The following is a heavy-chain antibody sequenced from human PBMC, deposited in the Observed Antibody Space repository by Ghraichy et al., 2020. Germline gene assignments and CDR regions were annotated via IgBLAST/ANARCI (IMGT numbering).Heavy chain of an antibody. V-gene: IGHV3-23*01. Sequence: GGSLRLSCAASGFTFSSYAMSWVRQAPGKGLEWVSAISGSGGSTYYADSVKGRFTISRDNSKNTLYLQMNSLRAEDTAVYYCAKDLLGWFRELLSAFDYWGQGTLVTVSS. CDR2: ISGSGGST. J-gene: IGHJ4*02. CDR1: GFTFSSYA. D-gene: IGHD3-10*01. CDR3: AKDLLGWFRELLSAFDY.